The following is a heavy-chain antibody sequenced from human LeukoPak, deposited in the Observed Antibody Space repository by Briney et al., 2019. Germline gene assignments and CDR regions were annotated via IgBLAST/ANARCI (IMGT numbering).Heavy chain of an antibody. Sequence: SETLSLTCTVSGGSISSSSYYWGCIRRPPGKGLECIGRIYYSGSTYYNPSLKSRVTISVDTSKNQFSLKLSSVTAADTAVYYCARVLYLVDIVANNWFDPWGQGTLVTVSS. CDR1: GGSISSSSYY. CDR2: IYYSGST. D-gene: IGHD5-12*01. V-gene: IGHV4-39*07. CDR3: ARVLYLVDIVANNWFDP. J-gene: IGHJ5*02.